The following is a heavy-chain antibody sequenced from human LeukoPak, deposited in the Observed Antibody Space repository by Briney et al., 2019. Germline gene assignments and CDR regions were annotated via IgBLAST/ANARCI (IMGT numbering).Heavy chain of an antibody. CDR2: ISNDGDK. J-gene: IGHJ4*02. D-gene: IGHD6-13*01. CDR3: AKDRYSSSWSPMYYFDY. CDR1: GFTFSSNY. Sequence: PGGSLRLSCAASGFTFSSNYMSWVRQGPGKGLECVSGISNDGDKSYAASKKGRFTISRNNTKNTLYLQMNSLRAEDTAVYYCAKDRYSSSWSPMYYFDYWGQGTLVTVSS. V-gene: IGHV3-66*02.